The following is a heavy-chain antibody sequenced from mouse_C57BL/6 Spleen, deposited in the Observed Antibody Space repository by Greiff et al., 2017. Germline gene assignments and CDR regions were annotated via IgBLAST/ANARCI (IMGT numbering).Heavy chain of an antibody. CDR2: IDPEDGDT. Sequence: VQLQQSGAELVRPGASVKLSCTASGFNIKDYYMHWVKQRPEQGLEWIGRIDPEDGDTEYAPKFQGQATMTADTSSNTAYLQLSSLTSEDTAVYYCATYDGYYGYYTMDYWGQGTSVTVSS. CDR1: GFNIKDYY. J-gene: IGHJ4*01. D-gene: IGHD2-3*01. V-gene: IGHV14-1*01. CDR3: ATYDGYYGYYTMDY.